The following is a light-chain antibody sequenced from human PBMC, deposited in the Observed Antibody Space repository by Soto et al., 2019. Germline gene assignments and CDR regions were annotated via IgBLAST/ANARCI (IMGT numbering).Light chain of an antibody. CDR1: QSVSSN. J-gene: IGKJ1*01. CDR3: QQYNNWPPVT. CDR2: GAS. V-gene: IGKV3-15*01. Sequence: EIVMTQSPATLSVSPGERATLSCRASQSVSSNLAWYQQKPGQAPRLLIYGASTRATGIPARFSGSGSGTEVPLTISSLQSEDFAVYYCQQYNNWPPVTFGQGTKVQIK.